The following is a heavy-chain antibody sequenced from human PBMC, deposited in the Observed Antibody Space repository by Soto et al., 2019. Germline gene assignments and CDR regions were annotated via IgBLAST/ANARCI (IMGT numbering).Heavy chain of an antibody. J-gene: IGHJ4*02. Sequence: PWGALVVGCASSGFTFSIYAMNWVRQAPGKGLEWVSAISGSGGSTYYADSVKGRFTISRDNSKNTLYLQMNSLRAEDTAVYYCAKAPIWSGYYFDYWGQGTMVTVSS. CDR3: AKAPIWSGYYFDY. D-gene: IGHD3-3*01. CDR1: GFTFSIYA. V-gene: IGHV3-23*01. CDR2: ISGSGGST.